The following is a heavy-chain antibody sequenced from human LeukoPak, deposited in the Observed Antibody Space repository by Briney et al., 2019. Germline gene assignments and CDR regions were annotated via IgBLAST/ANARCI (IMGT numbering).Heavy chain of an antibody. CDR2: INHSGST. CDR1: GGSFSGYY. D-gene: IGHD4-17*01. CDR3: ARYGAVTTNFDY. Sequence: PSETLSLTCAVYGGSFSGYYWSWIRQPPGKGLEWIGEINHSGSTNYNPSLKSRVTISVDTSKNQLSLKLSSVTAADTAVYYCARYGAVTTNFDYWGQGTLVTVSS. V-gene: IGHV4-34*01. J-gene: IGHJ4*02.